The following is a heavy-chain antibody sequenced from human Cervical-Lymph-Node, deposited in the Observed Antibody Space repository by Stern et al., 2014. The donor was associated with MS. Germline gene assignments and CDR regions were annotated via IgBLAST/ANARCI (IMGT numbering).Heavy chain of an antibody. CDR2: ITSNSTYI. Sequence: EVQLVQSGGGLVKPGGSLRLSCAASGFIFSDYSMNWVRQVPGKGLEWVSSITSNSTYIFYADSLKGRFSISRDNAKNTLFLQIHSLRVEDTAVYYCARRGGIHYFDYWGRGTLVTVSS. CDR3: ARRGGIHYFDY. CDR1: GFIFSDYS. J-gene: IGHJ4*02. V-gene: IGHV3-21*01. D-gene: IGHD3-16*01.